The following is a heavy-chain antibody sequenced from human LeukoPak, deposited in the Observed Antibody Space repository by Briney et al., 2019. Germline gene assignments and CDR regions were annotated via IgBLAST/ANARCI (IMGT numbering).Heavy chain of an antibody. CDR1: GGSISSYY. V-gene: IGHV4-59*01. Sequence: SETLSLTCTVFGGSISSYYWSWIRQPPGKGLEWIGYIYYSGSTNYNPSLKSRVTISVDTSKNQFSLKLSSVTAADTAVYYCARYHYYGSGSYVPWFDPWGQGTLVTVSS. D-gene: IGHD3-10*01. CDR3: ARYHYYGSGSYVPWFDP. J-gene: IGHJ5*02. CDR2: IYYSGST.